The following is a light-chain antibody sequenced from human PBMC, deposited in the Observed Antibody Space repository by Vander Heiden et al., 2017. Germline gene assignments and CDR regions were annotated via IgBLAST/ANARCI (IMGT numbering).Light chain of an antibody. CDR1: QSLLHSNGYNY. V-gene: IGKV2-28*01. J-gene: IGKJ1*01. Sequence: DIVMTQSTLSVPVTHGEPASIKCRSSQSLLHSNGYNYLDWYLQKPGHSPQLLIYLCSNRASGVPDRFSGSGSGTDFTLKISRVEAEDFGVYYCMQALQTPKTFGQGTKVEIK. CDR2: LCS. CDR3: MQALQTPKT.